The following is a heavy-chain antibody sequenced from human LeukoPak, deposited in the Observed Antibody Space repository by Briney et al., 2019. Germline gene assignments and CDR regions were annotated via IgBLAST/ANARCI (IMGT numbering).Heavy chain of an antibody. CDR2: IFIGGIT. CDR3: ARDPGGPHTVKWDAFDI. CDR1: GFTLSSHY. Sequence: PGGSLRLSCAASGFTLSSHYMSWVRQTPGQGLEWVSVIFIGGITYSPDSAKALFTISRHNSKNTLYLQMNSLRAEDPAVYYCARDPGGPHTVKWDAFDIWGQGTMVTVSS. V-gene: IGHV3-53*01. D-gene: IGHD2-2*02. J-gene: IGHJ3*02.